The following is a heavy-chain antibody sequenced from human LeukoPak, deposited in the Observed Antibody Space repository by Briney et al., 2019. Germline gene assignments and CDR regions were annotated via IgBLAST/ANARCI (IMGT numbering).Heavy chain of an antibody. CDR3: ARGEGSYSDY. J-gene: IGHJ4*02. D-gene: IGHD1-26*01. Sequence: GGSLRLSCAAAGFTFSNYGMHWVRQAPGKGLVWVSRIRSDGGYTSYADSVKGRLTISRDNAKNTLYLQMNNLRAEDTAVYYCARGEGSYSDYWGQGTLVTVSS. CDR1: GFTFSNYG. V-gene: IGHV3-74*01. CDR2: IRSDGGYT.